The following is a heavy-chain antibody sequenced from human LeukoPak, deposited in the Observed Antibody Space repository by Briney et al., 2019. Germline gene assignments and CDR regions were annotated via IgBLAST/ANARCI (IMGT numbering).Heavy chain of an antibody. CDR1: GFIVSNTY. V-gene: IGHV3-53*01. D-gene: IGHD3-3*02. CDR2: IHNDGST. Sequence: PGGSLRLSCAASGFIVSNTYMTWVRQAPGKGLEWVSVIHNDGSTYYADSVKGRFTISRDNSKNMLFLRMNSLRVEDTAVYFCVSLARDXWGQGXLVSV. CDR3: VSLARDX. J-gene: IGHJ1*01.